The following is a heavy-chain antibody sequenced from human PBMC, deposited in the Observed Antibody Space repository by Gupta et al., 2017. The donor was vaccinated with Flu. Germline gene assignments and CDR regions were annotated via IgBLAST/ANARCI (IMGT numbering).Heavy chain of an antibody. CDR2: VSYDGDYK. Sequence: MLWVRQAPGKGLEWVAAVSYDGDYKYHPDAVLGRFTISRDNSKNTIYLQINSLRAADTATYYCAKCAGACNFYSYYHGMDVCG. CDR3: AKCAGACNFYSYYHGMDV. V-gene: IGHV3-30*18. J-gene: IGHJ6*01. D-gene: IGHD4-4*01.